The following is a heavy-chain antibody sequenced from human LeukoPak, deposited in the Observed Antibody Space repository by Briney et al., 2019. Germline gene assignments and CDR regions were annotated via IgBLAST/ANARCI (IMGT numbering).Heavy chain of an antibody. CDR2: ISGSGGST. CDR1: GFTFSSYE. CDR3: AKEYSGYDSYMDV. Sequence: GGSLRLSCAASGFTFSSYEVNWVRQAPGKGLEWVSAISGSGGSTYYADSVKGRFTISRDNSKNTLYLQMNSLRAEDTAVYYCAKEYSGYDSYMDVWGKGTTVTISS. J-gene: IGHJ6*03. D-gene: IGHD5-12*01. V-gene: IGHV3-23*01.